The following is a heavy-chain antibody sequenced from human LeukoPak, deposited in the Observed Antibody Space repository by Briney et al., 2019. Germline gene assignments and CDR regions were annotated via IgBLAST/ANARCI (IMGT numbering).Heavy chain of an antibody. V-gene: IGHV3-43D*04. CDR2: ISWDGGTT. D-gene: IGHD6-13*01. CDR3: TTHPDYSRSIYNMDV. Sequence: GGSLRLSCAASGFTFDDYAMHWVRQAPGKGLEWVSLISWDGGTTYYADSVKGRFTISRDNSKDSLYLQMNSLRGEDTAFYYCTTHPDYSRSIYNMDVWGKGTPVTVSS. J-gene: IGHJ6*03. CDR1: GFTFDDYA.